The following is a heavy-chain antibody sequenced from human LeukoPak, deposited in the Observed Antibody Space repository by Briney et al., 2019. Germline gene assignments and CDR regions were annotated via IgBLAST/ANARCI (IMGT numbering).Heavy chain of an antibody. J-gene: IGHJ4*02. CDR3: ARDLFY. Sequence: GGSLRLSCVTSGFTFDDYGMNWVRQAPGKGLEWVSGITWNGATTVYADSVEGRFTISRDNAKNSLYLQMNSLKAEDTAFYYCARDLFYWGQGTLVTVSS. V-gene: IGHV3-20*04. CDR1: GFTFDDYG. CDR2: ITWNGATT.